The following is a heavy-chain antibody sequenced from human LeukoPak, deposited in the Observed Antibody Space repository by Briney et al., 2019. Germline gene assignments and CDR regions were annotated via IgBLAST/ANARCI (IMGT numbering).Heavy chain of an antibody. D-gene: IGHD2-21*01. J-gene: IGHJ4*02. Sequence: PSETLSLTCTVSGGSISSYYWSWIRQPPGKGLEWIGYIYYSGSTNYNPSLKSRVTISADTSKNQFSLKLSSVTAADTAVYYCARHIPAKAGFDYWGQGTLVTVSS. V-gene: IGHV4-59*08. CDR3: ARHIPAKAGFDY. CDR2: IYYSGST. CDR1: GGSISSYY.